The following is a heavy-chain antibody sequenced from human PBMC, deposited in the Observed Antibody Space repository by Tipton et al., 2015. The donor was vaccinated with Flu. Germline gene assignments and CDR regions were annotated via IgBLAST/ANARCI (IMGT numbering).Heavy chain of an antibody. V-gene: IGHV4-59*01. CDR3: AKRGYDSGGYFSPLAPLGWFDP. CDR2: IYYSGST. D-gene: IGHD3-10*01. CDR1: GGSISSYY. Sequence: TLSLTCTVSGGSISSYYWSWVRQPPGKGLEWVGFIYYSGSTNYNPSLKSRVTISVDTSKTQFSLKLTSVTAADTAVYYCAKRGYDSGGYFSPLAPLGWFDPWGQGIAVVVSS. J-gene: IGHJ5*02.